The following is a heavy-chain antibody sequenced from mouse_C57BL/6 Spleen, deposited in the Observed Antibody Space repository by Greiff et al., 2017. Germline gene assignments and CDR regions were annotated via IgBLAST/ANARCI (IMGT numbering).Heavy chain of an antibody. D-gene: IGHD2-4*01. J-gene: IGHJ1*03. CDR3: ARSRYYDDDGYFDV. CDR1: GYTFTSYW. CDR2: IHPNSGST. Sequence: QVQLQQPGAELVKPGASVKLSCKASGYTFTSYWMHWVKQRPGQGLEWIGMIHPNSGSTNYNEKFKSKATLTVDKSSSTAYMQLSSLTSEDSAVYYCARSRYYDDDGYFDVWGTGTTVTVSS. V-gene: IGHV1-64*01.